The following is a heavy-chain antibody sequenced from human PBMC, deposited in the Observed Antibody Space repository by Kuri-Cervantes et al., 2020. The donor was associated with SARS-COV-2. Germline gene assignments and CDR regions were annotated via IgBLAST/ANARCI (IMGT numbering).Heavy chain of an antibody. Sequence: GESLKISCASSGFTFGDYDMHWVRQAPGKGLEWVAVIWYDGRNTYYTGSVKGRFTISRDNSKNMLYLEVNSLSAEDTAVYYCARNHSMDVWGTGTAVTVSS. J-gene: IGHJ6*03. CDR2: IWYDGRNT. V-gene: IGHV3-33*08. CDR3: ARNHSMDV. CDR1: GFTFGDYD.